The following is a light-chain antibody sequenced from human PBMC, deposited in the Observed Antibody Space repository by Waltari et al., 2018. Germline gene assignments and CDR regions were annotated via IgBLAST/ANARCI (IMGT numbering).Light chain of an antibody. J-gene: IGLJ3*02. V-gene: IGLV4-69*01. CDR3: QTGGHGTWV. Sequence: QLVLTQSPSASASLGASVKLTCTLNSGHSSNVVAWLPQQPEKGPRYLMKVSSDGSHSKGDGSPDRLSGSSAGAERYLTISSVQSEDGADYYCQTGGHGTWVFGGGTKLTVL. CDR1: SGHSSNV. CDR2: VSSDGSH.